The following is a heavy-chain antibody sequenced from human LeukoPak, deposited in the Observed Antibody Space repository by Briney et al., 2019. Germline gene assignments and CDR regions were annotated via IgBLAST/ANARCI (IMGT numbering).Heavy chain of an antibody. Sequence: GGSLRLSCAASGFTFSSYSMNWVRQAPGKGLEWVSSISSSSSYIYYADSVKGRFTTSRDNAKNSLCLQMNSLRAEDTAVYYCARDQVKDFDYWGQGTLVTVSS. CDR1: GFTFSSYS. CDR3: ARDQVKDFDY. V-gene: IGHV3-21*01. J-gene: IGHJ4*02. D-gene: IGHD4-23*01. CDR2: ISSSSSYI.